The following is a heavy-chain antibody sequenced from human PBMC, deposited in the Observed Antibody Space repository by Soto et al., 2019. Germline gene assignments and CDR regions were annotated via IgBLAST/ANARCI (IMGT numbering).Heavy chain of an antibody. D-gene: IGHD6-19*01. CDR3: AKDVAVAGKNRFDP. CDR2: ISGSGGST. Sequence: EVQLLESGGGLVQPGGSLRLSCAASGFTFSSYTMTWVRQAPGKGLEWVSAISGSGGSTYNADSVKGRFTIPRDISKNTLYLQMNSLRAEDTAVYYCAKDVAVAGKNRFDPRGQVTLVTVST. CDR1: GFTFSSYT. V-gene: IGHV3-23*01. J-gene: IGHJ5*02.